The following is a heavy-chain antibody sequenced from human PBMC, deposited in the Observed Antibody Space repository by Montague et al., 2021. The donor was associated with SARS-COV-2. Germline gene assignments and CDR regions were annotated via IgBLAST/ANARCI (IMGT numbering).Heavy chain of an antibody. CDR2: IHHGGST. V-gene: IGHV4-34*01. CDR1: GGSFSTYS. CDR3: ARLGDGVVPSPILGVGPYYSYYYRDV. J-gene: IGHJ6*03. Sequence: ESLSLICAVHGGSFSTYSWNWIRQPPGKGLEWIGEIHHGGSTNYNPSLKSRVTISADTSKNQFSLKLTSVAAADTAVYYCARLGDGVVPSPILGVGPYYSYYYRDVWGKGTTVTVSS. D-gene: IGHD3-10*01.